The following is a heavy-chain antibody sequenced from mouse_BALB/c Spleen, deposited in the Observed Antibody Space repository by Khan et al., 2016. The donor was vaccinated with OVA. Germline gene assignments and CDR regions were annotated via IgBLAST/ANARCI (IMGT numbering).Heavy chain of an antibody. J-gene: IGHJ3*01. CDR3: ARSGYDYFAY. Sequence: VQLQQSGAELVRPGSSVKISCKASGSAFSNYWMNWVKQRPGQGLEWIGQIYPGAGDTSFNGKFRGKATLTAAKSSSKAYMQLSSLTSEDSAVYFCARSGYDYFAYWGQGTLVTVSA. V-gene: IGHV1-80*01. D-gene: IGHD2-14*01. CDR1: GSAFSNYW. CDR2: IYPGAGDT.